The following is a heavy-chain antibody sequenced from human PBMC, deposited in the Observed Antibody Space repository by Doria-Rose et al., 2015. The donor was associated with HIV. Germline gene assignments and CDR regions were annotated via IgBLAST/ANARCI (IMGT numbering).Heavy chain of an antibody. Sequence: SGPVLVKPTETLTLTCTVSGVSLSSPGMGVSWISQPPGKALEWLANIFSDDERSYITSLKSRLTISRGTSKSQVVLTMTDMDPVDTATYYCARIKSSRWYHKYYFDFWGQGTLVIVSA. V-gene: IGHV2-26*01. CDR2: IFSDDER. D-gene: IGHD6-13*01. CDR1: GVSLSSPGMG. CDR3: ARIKSSRWYHKYYFDF. J-gene: IGHJ4*02.